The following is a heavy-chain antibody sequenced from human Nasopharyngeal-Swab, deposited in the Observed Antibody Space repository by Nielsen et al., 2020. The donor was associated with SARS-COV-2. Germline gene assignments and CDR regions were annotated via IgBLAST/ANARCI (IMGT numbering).Heavy chain of an antibody. Sequence: GESLKISCAASGFTFSSYAMHWVRQAPGKGLEWVAVISYDGSNKYYADSVKGRSTISRDNSKNTLYLQMNSLRAEDTAVYYCARDLGYGGSSLAGFDYWGQGTLVTVSS. CDR1: GFTFSSYA. CDR2: ISYDGSNK. D-gene: IGHD6-13*01. CDR3: ARDLGYGGSSLAGFDY. J-gene: IGHJ4*02. V-gene: IGHV3-30-3*01.